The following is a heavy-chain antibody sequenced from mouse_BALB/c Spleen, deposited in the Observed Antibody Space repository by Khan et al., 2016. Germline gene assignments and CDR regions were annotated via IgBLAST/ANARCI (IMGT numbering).Heavy chain of an antibody. J-gene: IGHJ3*01. Sequence: EVKLLESGGGLVHPGGSLKLSCAASGYAFSRYWMSWVRQAPGKGLEWIGDINPDSYTTNYTPSLKDKFIISRDNATNTLYLQMSKVRSEDTALDYWARTGYYGYLAYWGQGTLVTVSA. CDR1: GYAFSRYW. V-gene: IGHV4-1*02. CDR3: ARTGYYGYLAY. CDR2: INPDSYTT. D-gene: IGHD1-1*01.